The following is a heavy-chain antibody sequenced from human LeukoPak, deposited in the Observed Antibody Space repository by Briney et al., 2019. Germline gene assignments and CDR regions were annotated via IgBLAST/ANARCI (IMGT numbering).Heavy chain of an antibody. CDR1: GFTFSSYG. V-gene: IGHV3-30*03. Sequence: GGSLRLSCAASGFTFSSYGMHWVRQAPGKGLEWVAVISYDGSNKYYADSVKGRFTISRDSSKNTLYLQMNSLRAEDTAVYYCAIRYYYGSGSCYNVPPLDYWGQGTLVTVSS. CDR2: ISYDGSNK. J-gene: IGHJ4*02. CDR3: AIRYYYGSGSCYNVPPLDY. D-gene: IGHD3-10*01.